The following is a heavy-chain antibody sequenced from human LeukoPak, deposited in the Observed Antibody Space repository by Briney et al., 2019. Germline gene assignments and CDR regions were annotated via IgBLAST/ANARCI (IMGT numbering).Heavy chain of an antibody. Sequence: PGGSLRLSCAASGFIFRSYAMHWVRQAPGKGLEWVTLISYDGSNTYYADSVKGRFTIPRDNSKNTMYLQMNSLRAEDTAVYYCAKDASWSLDYWGQGTLVTVSP. J-gene: IGHJ4*02. V-gene: IGHV3-30*04. D-gene: IGHD6-13*01. CDR2: ISYDGSNT. CDR1: GFIFRSYA. CDR3: AKDASWSLDY.